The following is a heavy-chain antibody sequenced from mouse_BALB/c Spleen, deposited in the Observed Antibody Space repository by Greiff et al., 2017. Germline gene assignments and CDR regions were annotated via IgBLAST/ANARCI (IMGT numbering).Heavy chain of an antibody. CDR2: INPNYDST. V-gene: IGHV1-18*01. Sequence: VQLQQFGAELVKPGASVKISCKASGYTFTDYNMDWVKQRHGKSLEWIGDINPNYDSTSYNQKFKGKATLTVDKSSSTAYMELRSLTSEDTAVYYGARAYYGSSYGYWYFDVWGAGTTVTVSS. CDR1: GYTFTDYN. CDR3: ARAYYGSSYGYWYFDV. D-gene: IGHD1-1*01. J-gene: IGHJ1*01.